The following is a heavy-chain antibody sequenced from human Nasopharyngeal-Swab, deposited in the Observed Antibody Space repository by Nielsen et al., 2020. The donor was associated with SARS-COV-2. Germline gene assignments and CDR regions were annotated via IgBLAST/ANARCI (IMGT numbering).Heavy chain of an antibody. J-gene: IGHJ4*02. CDR3: ARVNSGSYWGYFDY. Sequence: GGSLRRSCAASGFTFSSYAMHWVRQAPGKGLEWVAVISYDGSNKYYADSVKGRFTISRDNSKNTLYLQMNSLRAEDTAVYYCARVNSGSYWGYFDYWGQGTLVTVSS. CDR1: GFTFSSYA. D-gene: IGHD1-26*01. CDR2: ISYDGSNK. V-gene: IGHV3-30*04.